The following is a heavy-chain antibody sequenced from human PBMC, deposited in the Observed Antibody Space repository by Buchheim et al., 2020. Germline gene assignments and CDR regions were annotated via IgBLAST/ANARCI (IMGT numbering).Heavy chain of an antibody. D-gene: IGHD2-2*01. CDR2: IYSGGST. V-gene: IGHV3-66*01. CDR3: AKGSPGNAIVVVPAAID. Sequence: EVQLVESGGGLVQPGGSLRLSCAASGFTVSSNYMSWVRQAPGKGLEWVSVIYSGGSTYYADSVKGRFTISRDNSKNTLYLQMNSLRAEDTAVYYCAKGSPGNAIVVVPAAIDWGQGTL. J-gene: IGHJ4*02. CDR1: GFTVSSNY.